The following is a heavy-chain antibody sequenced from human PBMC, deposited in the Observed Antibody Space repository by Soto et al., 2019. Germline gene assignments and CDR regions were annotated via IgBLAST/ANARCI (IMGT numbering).Heavy chain of an antibody. CDR3: ARGLAAAGTIGGFDP. CDR1: GYSFTTYA. D-gene: IGHD6-13*01. J-gene: IGHJ5*02. V-gene: IGHV1-3*01. CDR2: INVGNGNT. Sequence: ASVKVSCKASGYSFTTYAVHWVRQAPGQRLEWMGWINVGNGNTRYSQKFQGRVTITRDTSASTAYMELSSLTSEDTAVYHCARGLAAAGTIGGFDPWGQGTLVTVSS.